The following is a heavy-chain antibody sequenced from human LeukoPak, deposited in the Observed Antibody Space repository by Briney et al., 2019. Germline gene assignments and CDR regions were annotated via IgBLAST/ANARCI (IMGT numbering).Heavy chain of an antibody. CDR3: AKDPVHSGPLAAAPRDP. D-gene: IGHD6-13*01. V-gene: IGHV3-23*01. CDR2: ISPTAGTT. Sequence: PGGSLRLSCAASGFTFSSYGMSWVRQAPGKGLEWVSHISPTAGTTYYANSVKGRFIISRDNSKNTLYLQMNSLRAEDTAVYYCAKDPVHSGPLAAAPRDPWGQGTLVTVSS. J-gene: IGHJ5*02. CDR1: GFTFSSYG.